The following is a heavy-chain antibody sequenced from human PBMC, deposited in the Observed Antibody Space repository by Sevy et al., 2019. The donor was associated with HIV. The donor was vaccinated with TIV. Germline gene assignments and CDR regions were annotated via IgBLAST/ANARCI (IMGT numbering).Heavy chain of an antibody. Sequence: GGSLRLSCAASGFTFNYHFMNWVRQLPGKGLEWVSYISSASSYINYSDSVKGRFTISRDNAENLVFLEMNNLRPEDTAVYFCARGDYYGSLYYFDYWGQGTLVTVSS. CDR3: ARGDYYGSLYYFDY. D-gene: IGHD3-10*01. CDR1: GFTFNYHF. J-gene: IGHJ4*02. V-gene: IGHV3-21*06. CDR2: ISSASSYI.